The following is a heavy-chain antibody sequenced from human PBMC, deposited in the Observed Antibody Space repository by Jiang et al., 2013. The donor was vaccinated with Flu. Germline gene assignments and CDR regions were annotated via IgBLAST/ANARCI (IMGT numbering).Heavy chain of an antibody. J-gene: IGHJ4*02. Sequence: LLKPSETLSLTCAVYGGSFSGYYWSWIRQPPGKGLEWIGEINHSGSTNYNPSLKSRVTISVXTSKNQFSLKLSSVTAADTAVYYCARVSPNSSSWRYYFDYWGQGTLVTVSS. CDR1: GGSFSGYY. V-gene: IGHV4-34*01. D-gene: IGHD6-13*01. CDR3: ARVSPNSSSWRYYFDY. CDR2: INHSGST.